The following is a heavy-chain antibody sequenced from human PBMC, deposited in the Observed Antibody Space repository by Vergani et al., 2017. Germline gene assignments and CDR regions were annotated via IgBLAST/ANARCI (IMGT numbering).Heavy chain of an antibody. Sequence: QVQLVQSGAEVKKPGSSVKVSCKASGGTFSSYAISWVRQAPGQGLEWMGGIIPIFGTANYAQKFQGRVTITADESTSTAYMELSSLRSEDTAVYYCAATRDSSGYPYYYYMDVWGKGTTVTVSS. CDR3: AATRDSSGYPYYYYMDV. J-gene: IGHJ6*03. D-gene: IGHD3-22*01. CDR1: GGTFSSYA. CDR2: IIPIFGTA. V-gene: IGHV1-69*01.